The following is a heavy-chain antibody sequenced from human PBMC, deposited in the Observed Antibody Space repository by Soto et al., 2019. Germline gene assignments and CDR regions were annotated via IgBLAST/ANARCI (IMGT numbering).Heavy chain of an antibody. CDR2: ISAYNGNT. J-gene: IGHJ3*02. V-gene: IGHV1-18*01. Sequence: AASVTGSCKASGYTFTSYGVIWVRQAPGQGLEWMGWISAYNGNTNYAQKLQGRVTMTTDTSTSTAYMELRSLRSDDTAVYYCARAPLRYGDYSAFDIWGQGTVVTVSS. D-gene: IGHD4-17*01. CDR1: GYTFTSYG. CDR3: ARAPLRYGDYSAFDI.